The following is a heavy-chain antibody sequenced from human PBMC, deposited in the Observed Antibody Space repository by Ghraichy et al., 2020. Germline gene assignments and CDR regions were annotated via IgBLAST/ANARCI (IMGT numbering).Heavy chain of an antibody. D-gene: IGHD1-26*01. CDR1: GYTFTSYG. CDR2: ISAYNGNT. V-gene: IGHV1-18*04. Sequence: NVSCKASGYTFTSYGISWVRQAPGQGLEWMGWISAYNGNTNYAQKLQGRVTMTTDTSTSTAYMELRSLRSDDTAVYYCARILNPEWELLNYYFDYWGQGTLVTVSS. CDR3: ARILNPEWELLNYYFDY. J-gene: IGHJ4*02.